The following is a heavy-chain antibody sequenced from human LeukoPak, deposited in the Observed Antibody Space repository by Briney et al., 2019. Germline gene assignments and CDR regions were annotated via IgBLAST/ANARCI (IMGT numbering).Heavy chain of an antibody. D-gene: IGHD3-16*01. CDR2: IYSGGST. CDR3: AKQVDYEGDLGMDV. J-gene: IGHJ6*02. V-gene: IGHV3-66*04. CDR1: GFTVSSNY. Sequence: GGSLRLSCAASGFTVSSNYMSWVRQAPGKGLEWVSVIYSGGSTYYADSVKGRFTISRDNSKNTLYLQMNSLRAEDTAVYYCAKQVDYEGDLGMDVWGQGTTVTVSS.